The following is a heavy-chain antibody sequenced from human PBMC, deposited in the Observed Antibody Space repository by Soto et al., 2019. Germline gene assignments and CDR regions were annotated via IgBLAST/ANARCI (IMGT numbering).Heavy chain of an antibody. D-gene: IGHD2-15*01. CDR2: INSDGSST. Sequence: GGSLRLSCAASGFTFRSYWMHWVRQAPGKGLVWVSRINSDGSSTSYAGSVKGRFTISRDNAKNTLYLQMNSLRAEDTAVYYCVRTSLVVAAATREDYWGQGTLVTVSS. CDR3: VRTSLVVAAATREDY. CDR1: GFTFRSYW. J-gene: IGHJ4*02. V-gene: IGHV3-74*01.